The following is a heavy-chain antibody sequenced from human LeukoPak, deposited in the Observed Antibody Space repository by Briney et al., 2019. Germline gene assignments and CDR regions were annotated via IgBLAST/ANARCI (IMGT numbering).Heavy chain of an antibody. D-gene: IGHD3-10*01. Sequence: EPGGSLRLSCAASGFTFSSYAMSWVRQAPGKGLEWVSAISGSGSSTYYADSVKGRFTISRDNSKSTLYLQMNSLRAEDTAVYYCAKDFGRNLGGPGYRGRGTLVIVSS. CDR3: AKDFGRNLGGPGY. CDR1: GFTFSSYA. CDR2: ISGSGSST. J-gene: IGHJ4*02. V-gene: IGHV3-23*01.